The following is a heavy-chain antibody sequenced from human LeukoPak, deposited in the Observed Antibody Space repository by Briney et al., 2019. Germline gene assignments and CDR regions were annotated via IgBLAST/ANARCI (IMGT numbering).Heavy chain of an antibody. V-gene: IGHV3-48*04. J-gene: IGHJ3*02. CDR3: ARSWTGYYYDSSASQRDGAFDI. Sequence: GGSLRLSCAASGFTFSSYSMNWVRQAPGKGLEWVSYISSSSSTIYYADSVKGRFTISRDNAKNSLYLQMNSLRAEDTAVYYCARSWTGYYYDSSASQRDGAFDIWGQGTMVTVSS. CDR1: GFTFSSYS. CDR2: ISSSSSTI. D-gene: IGHD3-22*01.